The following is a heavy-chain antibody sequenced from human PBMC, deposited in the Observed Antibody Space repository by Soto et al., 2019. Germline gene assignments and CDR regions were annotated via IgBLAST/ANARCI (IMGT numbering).Heavy chain of an antibody. V-gene: IGHV3-72*01. D-gene: IGHD3-16*01. CDR2: TRDKTNSYTT. CDR1: GFTFSDHY. Sequence: EVQLLESGGGLVQPGGSLRLSCAAAGFTFSDHYMGWVRQAPGKGLEWVGRTRDKTNSYTTEYAASVKGRFTISRDDSKSSLYLQMNSLKTEDTAVYYCTRATVGTYYFDYWGQGTLVTVSS. CDR3: TRATVGTYYFDY. J-gene: IGHJ4*02.